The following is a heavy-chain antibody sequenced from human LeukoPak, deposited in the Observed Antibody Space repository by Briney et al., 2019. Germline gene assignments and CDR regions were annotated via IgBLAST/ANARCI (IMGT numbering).Heavy chain of an antibody. CDR1: GFTFSSYS. CDR2: ISSSSSYI. CDR3: ARCPPYYGMDV. Sequence: GGSLRLSCAASGFTFSSYSMNWVRQAPRKGLEWVSSISSSSSYIYYADSVKGRFTISRDNAKNSLYLQMNSLRAEDTAVYYCARCPPYYGMDVWGQGTTVTVSS. J-gene: IGHJ6*02. V-gene: IGHV3-21*01.